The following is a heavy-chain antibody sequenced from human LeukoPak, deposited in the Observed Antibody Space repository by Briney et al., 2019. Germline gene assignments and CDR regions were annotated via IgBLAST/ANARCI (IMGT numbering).Heavy chain of an antibody. Sequence: GRSLRLSCAASGFTFSSYGMHWVRQAPGKGLEWVAVISYDGSNKYYADSVKGRFTISRDNSKNTLYLQMNSLRAEDTAVYYCARLSTAVADSDYWGQGTLVTVPS. J-gene: IGHJ4*02. V-gene: IGHV3-30*03. CDR1: GFTFSSYG. CDR2: ISYDGSNK. D-gene: IGHD6-13*01. CDR3: ARLSTAVADSDY.